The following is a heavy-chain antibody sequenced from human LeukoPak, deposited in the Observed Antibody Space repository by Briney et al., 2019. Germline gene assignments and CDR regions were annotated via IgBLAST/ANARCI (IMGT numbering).Heavy chain of an antibody. CDR1: GFTFSSYA. CDR2: ISSGGGT. J-gene: IGHJ5*02. V-gene: IGHV3-23*01. Sequence: GGSLRLSCAAPGFTFSSYAMSWVRQAPGKGLEWVSGISSGGGTYYADSVKGRFTISRDNSKNTLYLQMNNLRAEDTAVYYCAKDGYSNSRCDWFDPWGQGTLVTVSS. CDR3: AKDGYSNSRCDWFDP. D-gene: IGHD6-13*01.